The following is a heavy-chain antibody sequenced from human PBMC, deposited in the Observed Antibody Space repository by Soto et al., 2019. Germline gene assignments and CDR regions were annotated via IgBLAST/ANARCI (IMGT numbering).Heavy chain of an antibody. CDR1: GFTFSSYG. D-gene: IGHD2-2*01. V-gene: IGHV3-33*01. J-gene: IGHJ4*02. Sequence: GGSLRLSCAASGFTFSSYGMHWVRQAPGKGLEWVAVIWYDGSNKYYADSVKGRFTISRDNSKNTLYLQMNSLRAEDTAVYYCARKSSTTEVDYWGQGTLVTVSS. CDR3: ARKSSTTEVDY. CDR2: IWYDGSNK.